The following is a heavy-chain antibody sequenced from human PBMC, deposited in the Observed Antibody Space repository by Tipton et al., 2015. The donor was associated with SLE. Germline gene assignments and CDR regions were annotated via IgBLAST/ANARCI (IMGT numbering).Heavy chain of an antibody. CDR3: ARLVAAAGKYFDY. Sequence: TLSLTCPVSGYSISRGYFWGWSRQPPGNGLEWIGSFYNSGSTYYNPSLKSRVTISVDTSKNQFSLKLSSVTAADTAVYYCARLVAAAGKYFDYWGQGTLVTVSS. CDR1: GYSISRGYF. V-gene: IGHV4-38-2*01. CDR2: FYNSGST. J-gene: IGHJ4*02. D-gene: IGHD6-13*01.